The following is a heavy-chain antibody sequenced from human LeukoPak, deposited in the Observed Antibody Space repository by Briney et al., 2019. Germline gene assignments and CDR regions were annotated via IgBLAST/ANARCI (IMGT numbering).Heavy chain of an antibody. V-gene: IGHV4-4*02. Sequence: SGTLSLTCAVSGGSISSENWWSWVRQSPGKGLEWIGEIYHNGNTNYNPSLKSRVAISVDKSMSQFSLKLSPVTAADTAVYYCASANYYYYYGLDVWGQGTTVTVSS. CDR2: IYHNGNT. CDR1: GGSISSENW. J-gene: IGHJ6*02. CDR3: ASANYYYYYGLDV.